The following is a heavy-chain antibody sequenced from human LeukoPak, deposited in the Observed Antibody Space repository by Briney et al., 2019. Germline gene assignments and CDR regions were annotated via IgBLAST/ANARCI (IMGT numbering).Heavy chain of an antibody. V-gene: IGHV1-2*02. D-gene: IGHD3-10*01. J-gene: IGHJ4*02. Sequence: GASVKVSCKASGYTFTGYYMHWVRQAPGQGLEWMGWINPNSGGTNYAQKSQGRVTMTRDTSISTAYMELSRLRSDDTAVYYCARGPYVLLWFGEFRDGYYFDYWGQGTLVTVSS. CDR3: ARGPYVLLWFGEFRDGYYFDY. CDR2: INPNSGGT. CDR1: GYTFTGYY.